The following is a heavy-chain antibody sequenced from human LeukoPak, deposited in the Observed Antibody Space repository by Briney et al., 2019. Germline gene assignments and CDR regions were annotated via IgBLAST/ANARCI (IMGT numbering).Heavy chain of an antibody. D-gene: IGHD4-11*01. CDR3: ARGGTTYQDY. CDR1: GFTFSSYW. Sequence: GGSLRLSCAASGFTFSSYWMHWVRQAPGKGLVWVSRISIDGRSSRYADSVKGRLTMSRDNAKNTLYLQMNSLRAEDTAVYYCARGGTTYQDYWGRGTLVTVSS. V-gene: IGHV3-74*01. J-gene: IGHJ4*02. CDR2: ISIDGRSS.